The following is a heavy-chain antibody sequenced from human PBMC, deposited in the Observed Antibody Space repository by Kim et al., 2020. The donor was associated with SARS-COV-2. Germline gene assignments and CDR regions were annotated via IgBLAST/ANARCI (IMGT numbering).Heavy chain of an antibody. CDR2: ISYDGSNK. CDR1: GFTFSSYA. V-gene: IGHV3-30*04. J-gene: IGHJ4*01. D-gene: IGHD3-22*01. Sequence: GGSLRLSCAASGFTFSSYAMHWVRQAPGKALEWVAVISYDGSNKYYVDSVKGRFTISRDNSKNTLYLQMNSLRAEDTAVYYCARDRTDSSGYHEPWFDY. CDR3: ARDRTDSSGYHEPWFDY.